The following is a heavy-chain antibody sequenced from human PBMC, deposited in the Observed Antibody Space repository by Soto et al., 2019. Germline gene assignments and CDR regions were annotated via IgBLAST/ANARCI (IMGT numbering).Heavy chain of an antibody. Sequence: XXTLSLTCAVYGGSFSGYYWSWIRQPPGXXXXXIXXXNHXXRTXXXXXXXTXXXXXXXRSKNNFSLRLSSVTAADTAVYYCARVPDRWGQGTMVTVYS. CDR1: GGSFSGYY. D-gene: IGHD2-2*01. CDR3: ARVPDR. CDR2: XNHXXRT. J-gene: IGHJ5*02. V-gene: IGHV4-34*01.